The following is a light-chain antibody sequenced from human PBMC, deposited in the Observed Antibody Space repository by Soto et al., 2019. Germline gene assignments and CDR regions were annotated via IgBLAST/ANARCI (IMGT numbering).Light chain of an antibody. V-gene: IGKV3-20*01. Sequence: EIVLTQSPATLSLSPGERATVSCRASQSIMNTYLAWYQQKPGQAPRLLIYATSSRPAGIPDRFSGSGSGTDFTLTISKLEPEDFAVYYCQHYGTSPPITFGQGTRLEIK. CDR3: QHYGTSPPIT. CDR1: QSIMNTY. CDR2: ATS. J-gene: IGKJ5*01.